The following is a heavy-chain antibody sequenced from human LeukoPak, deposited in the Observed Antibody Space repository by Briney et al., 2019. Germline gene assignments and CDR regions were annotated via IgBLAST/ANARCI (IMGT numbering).Heavy chain of an antibody. Sequence: GGSLRLSCGASGFTFGNYAMSWVRQAPGKGLEWVSAITGGGRSTYYADSVKGRFTISRDNSKNTLYLQMNSLRTEDTAVYYCAKWGDYDVLTGYYVSDYWGQGTLVTVSS. CDR3: AKWGDYDVLTGYYVSDY. V-gene: IGHV3-23*01. D-gene: IGHD3-9*01. J-gene: IGHJ4*02. CDR2: ITGGGRST. CDR1: GFTFGNYA.